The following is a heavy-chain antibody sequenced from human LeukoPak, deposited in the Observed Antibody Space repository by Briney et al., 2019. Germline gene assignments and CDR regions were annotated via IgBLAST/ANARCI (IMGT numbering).Heavy chain of an antibody. V-gene: IGHV3-7*03. D-gene: IGHD6-19*01. CDR2: IKQDGSEK. J-gene: IGHJ3*02. CDR1: GFTFSSYW. Sequence: GGSLRLSCAASGFTFSSYWMSWVRQAPGKGLEWVANIKQDGSEKYHVDSVMGRFTISRDNAKNSLYLQMNSLRAEDTAVYYCARRWYSSGWYGAFDIWGQGTMVTVSS. CDR3: ARRWYSSGWYGAFDI.